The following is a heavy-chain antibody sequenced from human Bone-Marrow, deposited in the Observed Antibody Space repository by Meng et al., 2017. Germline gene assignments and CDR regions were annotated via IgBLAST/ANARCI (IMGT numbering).Heavy chain of an antibody. D-gene: IGHD6-19*01. CDR2: IRSKANSYAT. CDR3: TRLVAVAGTERDY. V-gene: IGHV3-73*02. J-gene: IGHJ4*02. CDR1: GFTFSGSA. Sequence: GRLGGSGGGLVQPGGSLKLSCAASGFTFSGSAMHWVRQASGKGLEWVGRIRSKANSYATAYAASVKGRFTISRDDSKNTAYLQMNSLKTEDTAVYYCTRLVAVAGTERDYWGQGTLVTVSS.